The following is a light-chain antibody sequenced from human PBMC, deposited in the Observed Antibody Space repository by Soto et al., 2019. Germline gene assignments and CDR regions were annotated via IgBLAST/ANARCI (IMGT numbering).Light chain of an antibody. Sequence: QSALTQPASVSGSPGQSITISCTGTSSDVGAYNYVSWYQQLPDKAPKLMIYDVTYRPSGVSNRFSGSKSGNTASLTISGLQAEDEADYFCSSYPTSSTLVFGGGTKLTVL. J-gene: IGLJ3*02. CDR3: SSYPTSSTLV. CDR1: SSDVGAYNY. V-gene: IGLV2-14*01. CDR2: DVT.